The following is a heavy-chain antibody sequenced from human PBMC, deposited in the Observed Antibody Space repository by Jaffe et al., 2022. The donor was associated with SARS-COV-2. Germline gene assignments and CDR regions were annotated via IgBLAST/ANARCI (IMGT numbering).Heavy chain of an antibody. CDR2: ISGSGGST. Sequence: EVQLVESGGGLVQPGGSLRLSCAASGFTFSSYAMSWVRQAPGKGLEWVSAISGSGGSTYYADSVKGRFTISRDNSKNTLYLQMNSLRAEDTAVYYCAKDHSGWSKRGTYMDVWGKGTTVTVSS. CDR1: GFTFSSYA. CDR3: AKDHSGWSKRGTYMDV. J-gene: IGHJ6*03. D-gene: IGHD6-19*01. V-gene: IGHV3-23*04.